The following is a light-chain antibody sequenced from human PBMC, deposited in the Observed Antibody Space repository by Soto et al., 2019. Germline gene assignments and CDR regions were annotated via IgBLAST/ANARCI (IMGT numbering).Light chain of an antibody. CDR2: DAP. V-gene: IGKV1-5*01. Sequence: DIQVTQSPSALSASVGDRVTITCGSSQSIGTWLAWYQQKPGTAPKLLFFDAPTLESGVPSRFSGSGSGTDFTLTISSLQPDDFATYYCQQYSDSSGAFGQGTKVDIK. J-gene: IGKJ1*01. CDR1: QSIGTW. CDR3: QQYSDSSGA.